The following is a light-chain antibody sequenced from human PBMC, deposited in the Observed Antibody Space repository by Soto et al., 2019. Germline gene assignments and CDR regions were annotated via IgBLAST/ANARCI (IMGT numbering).Light chain of an antibody. J-gene: IGKJ1*01. CDR3: QQRSNRPRGT. V-gene: IGKV3-11*01. CDR2: DAS. Sequence: EIVLTQSPATLSLSPGERATLSCRASQSVSSYLAWYQQKPGQAPRLLIYDASNRATGIPARFSGSGSGTDFTLTISSLEPEDFAVYYCQQRSNRPRGTFGQGTKVEIK. CDR1: QSVSSY.